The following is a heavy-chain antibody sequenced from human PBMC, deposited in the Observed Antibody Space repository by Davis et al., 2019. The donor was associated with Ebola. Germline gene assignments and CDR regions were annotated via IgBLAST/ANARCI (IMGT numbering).Heavy chain of an antibody. CDR1: GYTFTSYD. CDR2: MNPNSGNT. CDR3: ARAPTWSQINYYCFDY. D-gene: IGHD3-10*01. Sequence: ASVKVSCKASGYTFTSYDINWVRQATGQGFGWMGWMNPNSGNTGYAQKFQGRVTMTRNTSISTAYMELSSLRSEDTAVYYCARAPTWSQINYYCFDYWGQGTLVTVSS. J-gene: IGHJ4*02. V-gene: IGHV1-8*01.